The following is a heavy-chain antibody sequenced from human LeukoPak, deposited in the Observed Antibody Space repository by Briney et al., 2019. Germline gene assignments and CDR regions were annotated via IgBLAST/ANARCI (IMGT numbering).Heavy chain of an antibody. CDR2: IFTSGST. CDR3: SRGGANDL. V-gene: IGHV4-4*07. Sequence: SETLSLTCTVSGGSISSDYWSWIRQPAGKGLEWMGRIFTSGSTSYNPSLKSRVTMSLDTSKNQSSLKLSSVTAADTAVYFCSRGGANDLWGQGTLVTVSS. J-gene: IGHJ5*02. D-gene: IGHD3-16*01. CDR1: GGSISSDY.